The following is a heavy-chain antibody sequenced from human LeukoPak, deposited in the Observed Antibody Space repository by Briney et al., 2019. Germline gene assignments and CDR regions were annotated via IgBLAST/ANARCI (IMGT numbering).Heavy chain of an antibody. CDR1: GYTFSSYG. J-gene: IGHJ6*03. D-gene: IGHD7-27*01. CDR3: ARAEKPNWGNYYYYCMDV. Sequence: ASVKVSCKASGYTFSSYGISWVRQAPGQGLEWMGWISAYSGDTHYAQKFQGRVTMTTDTSTTTAYMELRGLRSDDTAVYYCARAEKPNWGNYYYYCMDVWGKGTTVTVSS. V-gene: IGHV1-18*01. CDR2: ISAYSGDT.